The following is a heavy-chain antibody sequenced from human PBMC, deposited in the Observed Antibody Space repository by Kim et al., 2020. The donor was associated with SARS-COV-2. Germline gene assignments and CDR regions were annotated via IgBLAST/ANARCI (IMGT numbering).Heavy chain of an antibody. CDR3: ARDQDCGGDCYTRRYFDL. Sequence: QGRVTITADESTSTAYMELSSLRSEDTAVYYCARDQDCGGDCYTRRYFDLWGRGTLVTVSS. V-gene: IGHV1-69*01. J-gene: IGHJ2*01. D-gene: IGHD2-21*02.